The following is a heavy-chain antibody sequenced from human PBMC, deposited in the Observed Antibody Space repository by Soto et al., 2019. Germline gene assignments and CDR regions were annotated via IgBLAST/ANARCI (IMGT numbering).Heavy chain of an antibody. V-gene: IGHV1-18*01. CDR2: ISAYNGNT. D-gene: IGHD2-15*01. Sequence: ASVKVSCKASGYTFTSYGISWVRQAPGQGLEWMGWISAYNGNTNYAQKNQGRVTMTTDTSTSTTYMELRSLRSDDTSVYYCARRRGGGNAIYYYGMDVWGRGTTVTVSS. J-gene: IGHJ6*04. CDR1: GYTFTSYG. CDR3: ARRRGGGNAIYYYGMDV.